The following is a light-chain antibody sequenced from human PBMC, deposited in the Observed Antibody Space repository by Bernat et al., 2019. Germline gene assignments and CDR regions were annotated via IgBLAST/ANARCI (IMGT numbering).Light chain of an antibody. V-gene: IGLV1-47*02. CDR3: AAWDDSLTGRV. CDR2: SNN. J-gene: IGLJ3*02. Sequence: QSVVTQPPSASGTPGQRVIISCSGSSSNIGSNYVYWYQQVPGTAPKLLIYSNNQRPSGVPDRFSGSKSGTSASLAISGLRSEDEADYYCAAWDDSLTGRVFGGGTKLTVL. CDR1: SSNIGSNY.